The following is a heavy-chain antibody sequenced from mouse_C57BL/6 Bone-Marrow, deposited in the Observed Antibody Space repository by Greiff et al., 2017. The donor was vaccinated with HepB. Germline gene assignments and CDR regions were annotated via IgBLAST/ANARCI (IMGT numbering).Heavy chain of an antibody. J-gene: IGHJ3*01. V-gene: IGHV5-4*01. CDR1: GFTFSSYA. CDR2: ISDGGSYT. D-gene: IGHD2-4*01. CDR3: ARDRGIRRFAY. Sequence: EVKLMESGGDLVKPGGSLKLSCAASGFTFSSYAMSWVRQTPEKRLEWVATISDGGSYTYYPDNVKGRFTISRDNAKNNLYLQMSHLKSEDTAMYYCARDRGIRRFAYWGQGTLVTVSA.